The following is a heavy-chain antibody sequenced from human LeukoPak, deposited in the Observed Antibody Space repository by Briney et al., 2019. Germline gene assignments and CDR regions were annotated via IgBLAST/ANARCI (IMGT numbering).Heavy chain of an antibody. Sequence: ASVKVSCKSSGYTFTGYYMHWVRQPPGQGLEWMGWINPNSGGTNYAQKFQGRVTTTRDTSISTAYMELSRLRSDDTAAYYCARDPLNPPYYDFWSGYSPFDYWGQGTLVTVSS. D-gene: IGHD3-3*01. CDR3: ARDPLNPPYYDFWSGYSPFDY. J-gene: IGHJ4*02. CDR1: GYTFTGYY. CDR2: INPNSGGT. V-gene: IGHV1-2*02.